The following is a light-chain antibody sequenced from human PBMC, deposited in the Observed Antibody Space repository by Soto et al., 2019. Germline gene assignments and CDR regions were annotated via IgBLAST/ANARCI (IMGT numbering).Light chain of an antibody. Sequence: QSVLTQSPSASGTPWQTVTIFCSGGTSPFGFYSIEWYQQVPGAAPRLLMYNNDQRASGVPDRFSGSNSGTSASLAISALQCEDEVFYYWASCHDSFNAWVIGGGTKLPVL. V-gene: IGLV1-44*01. CDR3: ASCHDSFNAWV. CDR1: TSPFGFYS. J-gene: IGLJ3*02. CDR2: NND.